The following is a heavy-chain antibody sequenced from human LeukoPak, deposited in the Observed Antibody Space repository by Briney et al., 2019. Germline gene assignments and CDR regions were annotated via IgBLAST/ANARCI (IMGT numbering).Heavy chain of an antibody. CDR1: DDSFSSHY. CDR3: ARDLVTVTKGFDI. D-gene: IGHD4-17*01. V-gene: IGHV4-59*11. Sequence: SETLSLTCAVSDDSFSSHYWTWIRHPPGKGLECIGYISYIGSTNYNPSLKSRVTISIDTSKNQLSLKLCSGTGAGTAVYYRARDLVTVTKGFDIWGQGTMVSVFS. J-gene: IGHJ3*02. CDR2: ISYIGST.